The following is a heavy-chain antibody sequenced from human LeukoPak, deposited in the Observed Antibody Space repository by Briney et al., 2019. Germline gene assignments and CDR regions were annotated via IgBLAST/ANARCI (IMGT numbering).Heavy chain of an antibody. CDR3: AREGYSYGYFYLDY. CDR2: IYSGGST. V-gene: IGHV3-53*01. Sequence: PGGSLRLSCAASGFTFSSYALSWVRQAPGKGLEWVSVIYSGGSTYYADSVKGRFTISRDNSKSTLYLQMNSLRAEDTAVYYCAREGYSYGYFYLDYWGQGTLVTVSS. D-gene: IGHD5-18*01. CDR1: GFTFSSYA. J-gene: IGHJ4*02.